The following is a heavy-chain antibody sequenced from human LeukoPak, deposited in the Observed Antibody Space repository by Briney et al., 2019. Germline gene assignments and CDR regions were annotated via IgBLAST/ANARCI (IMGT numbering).Heavy chain of an antibody. CDR2: INPNSGGT. D-gene: IGHD3-22*01. J-gene: IGHJ3*02. Sequence: ASVKVSCKASGYTFTGYYMHWLRQAPGQGLEWMGWINPNSGGTNYAQKFQGRVTMTRDTSISTAYMELSRLRSDDTAVYYCAVYSYDSSGHYLPAFDIWGQGTMVTVSS. CDR1: GYTFTGYY. V-gene: IGHV1-2*02. CDR3: AVYSYDSSGHYLPAFDI.